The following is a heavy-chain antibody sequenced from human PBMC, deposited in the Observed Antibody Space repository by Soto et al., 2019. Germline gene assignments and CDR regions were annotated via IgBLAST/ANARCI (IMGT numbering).Heavy chain of an antibody. D-gene: IGHD3-22*01. Sequence: PGGSLRLSCAASGFTFSSYAMSWVRRAPGKGLEWVSAISGSGGSTYYADSVKGRFTISRDNSKNTLYLQMNSLRAEDTAVYYCAKKLDSSGYYNTQLYFDYWGQGTLVTVSS. CDR2: ISGSGGST. V-gene: IGHV3-23*01. CDR3: AKKLDSSGYYNTQLYFDY. J-gene: IGHJ4*02. CDR1: GFTFSSYA.